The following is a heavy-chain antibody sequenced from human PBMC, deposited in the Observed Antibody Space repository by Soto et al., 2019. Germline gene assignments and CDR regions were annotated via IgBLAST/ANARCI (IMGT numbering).Heavy chain of an antibody. D-gene: IGHD1-1*01. CDR2: IIPIFGIT. J-gene: IGHJ1*01. Sequence: QAQLMQSGAEVKEPGSSVKVSCKASGGTFSGYAISWVRQAPGQGLEWLGGIIPIFGITNYAQKFQNRLTIAADESSATFYMDLRSLTSEDSAIYYCARDPRSITGTTSSEDFQHWGQGTLVSVS. CDR3: ARDPRSITGTTSSEDFQH. CDR1: GGTFSGYA. V-gene: IGHV1-69*01.